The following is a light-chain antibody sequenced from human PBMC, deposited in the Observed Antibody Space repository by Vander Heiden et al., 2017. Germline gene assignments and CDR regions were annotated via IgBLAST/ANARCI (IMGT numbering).Light chain of an antibody. J-gene: IGKJ1*01. CDR2: WAS. CDR3: QQYDSTPQT. V-gene: IGKV4-1*01. CDR1: QSVLYRSNNKNY. Sequence: DIVMTQSPDSLAVSLGERATINCKSSQSVLYRSNNKNYLAWYQQKPGQPPKLLIYWASTRESGVPDRFSGSGSGTDFTLTISSLQAEDVAVYYCQQYDSTPQTFGQGTKVEIK.